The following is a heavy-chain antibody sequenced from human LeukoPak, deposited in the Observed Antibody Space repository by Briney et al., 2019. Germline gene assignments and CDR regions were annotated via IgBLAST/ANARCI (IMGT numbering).Heavy chain of an antibody. Sequence: GGSLRLSCAASGFTVSSNYMSWVRQAPGEGLEWVSVIYSGGSTYYADSVKCRFTISRDNSKNPLYLQMNSLRAEDTAVYYCARVGGIALGVAFDIWGQGTMVTVSS. CDR1: GFTVSSNY. V-gene: IGHV3-53*01. CDR3: ARVGGIALGVAFDI. D-gene: IGHD3-16*01. J-gene: IGHJ3*02. CDR2: IYSGGST.